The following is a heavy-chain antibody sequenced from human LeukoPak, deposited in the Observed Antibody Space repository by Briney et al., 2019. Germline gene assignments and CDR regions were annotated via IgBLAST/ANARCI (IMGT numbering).Heavy chain of an antibody. CDR2: INHSGST. CDR3: ARGRVRGYCSSTSCYYYCGMDV. Sequence: SEILSLTCAVYGGSFSGYYWSWIRQPPGKGLEWIGEINHSGSTNYNPSLKSRVTISVDTSKNQFSLKLSSVTAADTAVYYCARGRVRGYCSSTSCYYYCGMDVWGQGTTVTVSS. J-gene: IGHJ6*02. V-gene: IGHV4-34*01. D-gene: IGHD2-2*01. CDR1: GGSFSGYY.